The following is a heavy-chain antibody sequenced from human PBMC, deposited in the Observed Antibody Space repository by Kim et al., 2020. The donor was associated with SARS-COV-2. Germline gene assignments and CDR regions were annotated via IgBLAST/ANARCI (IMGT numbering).Heavy chain of an antibody. D-gene: IGHD2-2*02. CDR1: GYSFTSYW. CDR2: IDPSDSYT. CDR3: ATLGYCSSTSCYNPNWFDP. Sequence: GESLKISCKGSGYSFTSYWISWVRQMPGKGLEWMGRIDPSDSYTNYSPSFQGHVTISADKSISTAYLQWSSLKASDTAMYYCATLGYCSSTSCYNPNWFDPWGQGTLVTVSS. V-gene: IGHV5-10-1*01. J-gene: IGHJ5*02.